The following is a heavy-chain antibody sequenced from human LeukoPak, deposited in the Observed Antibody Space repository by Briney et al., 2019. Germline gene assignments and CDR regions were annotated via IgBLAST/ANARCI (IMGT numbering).Heavy chain of an antibody. CDR2: LSGSGDRT. D-gene: IGHD3-10*01. J-gene: IGHJ4*02. Sequence: GGSLRFSCAASGCTFSSYGMSWVRQAPGKGLEWVSGLSGSGDRTYYTDSVKGRFTISRDNSKNTVYLQMNTLRAEDTALYYCARGGTLVRGGDPFDYWGQGTLVTVSS. CDR3: ARGGTLVRGGDPFDY. CDR1: GCTFSSYG. V-gene: IGHV3-23*01.